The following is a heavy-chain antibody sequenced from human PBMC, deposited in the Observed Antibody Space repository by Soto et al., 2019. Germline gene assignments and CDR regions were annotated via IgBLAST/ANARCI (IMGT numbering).Heavy chain of an antibody. Sequence: SGTLSLTCTVSGGSISSDDYYWSWIRQAPGRGLEWIGYIHSSGSIYYNPSLKSRATMSIDTAGNQFSLKVSSVTVADTAVYYCARDLDGLHDDTSGPFPRPGWGQGTLVTVS. CDR1: GGSISSDDYY. V-gene: IGHV4-30-4*01. CDR3: ARDLDGLHDDTSGPFPRPG. D-gene: IGHD3-22*01. J-gene: IGHJ1*01. CDR2: IHSSGSI.